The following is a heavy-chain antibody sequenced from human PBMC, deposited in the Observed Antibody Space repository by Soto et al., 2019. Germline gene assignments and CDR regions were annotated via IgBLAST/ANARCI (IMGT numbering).Heavy chain of an antibody. Sequence: QVQLVQSGAEGKKPGSSVKVSCKASGGTFSSYAISWVRQAPGQGLEWMGGIIPIFGTADYAQKFQGRVTITADETTSTAYMELSSLGSEDTAVYYCASHSSLRGYCISTSCYGYYYGMDVWVQGTTVTVSS. CDR3: ASHSSLRGYCISTSCYGYYYGMDV. J-gene: IGHJ6*02. V-gene: IGHV1-69*12. CDR1: GGTFSSYA. D-gene: IGHD2-2*01. CDR2: IIPIFGTA.